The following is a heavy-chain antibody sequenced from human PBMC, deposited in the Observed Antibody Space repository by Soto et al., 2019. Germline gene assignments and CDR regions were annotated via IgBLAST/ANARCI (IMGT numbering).Heavy chain of an antibody. Sequence: ASVKVSCKGSGYTFTGYYMHWVRQAPGQGLEWMGWINPNSGGTNYAQKFQGRVTMTRDTSISTAYMELSRLRSDDTAVYYCARRDYDFWSGYSQAWFDPWGQGTLVTVSS. CDR1: GYTFTGYY. V-gene: IGHV1-2*02. J-gene: IGHJ5*02. CDR2: INPNSGGT. D-gene: IGHD3-3*01. CDR3: ARRDYDFWSGYSQAWFDP.